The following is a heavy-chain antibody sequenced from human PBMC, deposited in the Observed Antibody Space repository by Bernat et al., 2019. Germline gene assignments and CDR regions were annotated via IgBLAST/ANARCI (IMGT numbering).Heavy chain of an antibody. V-gene: IGHV5-51*01. D-gene: IGHD2-21*02. Sequence: DVQLVQSGAEVKKPGESLKISCKGSGYSFSTHWIAWVRQMPGKGLECMGIIYTGDSDTKYSPSFHGQGTTSADKSITTAYMQLSGLKASDTAMYYCARHACGGDCYSDYWGQGTLVTVSS. CDR2: IYTGDSDT. CDR1: GYSFSTHW. CDR3: ARHACGGDCYSDY. J-gene: IGHJ4*02.